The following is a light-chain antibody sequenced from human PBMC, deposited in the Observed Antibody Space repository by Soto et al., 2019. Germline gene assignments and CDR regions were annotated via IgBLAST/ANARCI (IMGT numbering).Light chain of an antibody. CDR3: MQALQTPLYT. J-gene: IGKJ2*01. CDR1: QSLLHSNGYNY. CDR2: LGS. Sequence: DIVMTQSPLSLPVTPGEPASISCRSSQSLLHSNGYNYLDWYLQKPGQSPQLLIYLGSNRASGVPGRVSGHGSGTDFTLKISRVEAEDVGVYYCMQALQTPLYTFGQGTKLEIK. V-gene: IGKV2-28*01.